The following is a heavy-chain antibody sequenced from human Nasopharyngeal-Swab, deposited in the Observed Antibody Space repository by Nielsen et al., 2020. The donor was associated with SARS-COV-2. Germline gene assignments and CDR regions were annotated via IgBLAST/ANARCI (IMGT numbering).Heavy chain of an antibody. J-gene: IGHJ3*02. V-gene: IGHV3-23*01. D-gene: IGHD2-21*01. CDR1: GFSFGNNA. CDR2: IGGDGNT. CDR3: AKDIFGWTFDI. Sequence: GESLKISCVVSGFSFGNNAMTWVRQAPGKGLEWVSAIGGDGNTHYADSVKGRFTISRDTSKNTLYLQMDSLSAEDTVIYYCAKDIFGWTFDIWGQGTMVTVSS.